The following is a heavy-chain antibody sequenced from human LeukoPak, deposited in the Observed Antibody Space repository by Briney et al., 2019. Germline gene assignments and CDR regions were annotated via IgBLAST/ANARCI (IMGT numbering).Heavy chain of an antibody. J-gene: IGHJ4*02. CDR1: GVSISSYY. D-gene: IGHD6-6*01. V-gene: IGHV4-59*08. Sequence: SETLSLTCTVSGVSISSYYWTWIRQPPGKGLEWIGYIYYSGSTNYNPSLKSRVTISVDTSKNQFSLKLSSVTAADTAVYYCASCDSSSSRTFDYWGQGTLVTVSS. CDR2: IYYSGST. CDR3: ASCDSSSSRTFDY.